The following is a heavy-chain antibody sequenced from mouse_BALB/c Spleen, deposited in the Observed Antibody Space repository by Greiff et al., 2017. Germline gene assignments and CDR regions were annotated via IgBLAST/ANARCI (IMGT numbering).Heavy chain of an antibody. Sequence: EVQLHQSGAELVKPGASVKLSCTASGFNIKDTYMHWVKQRPEQGLEWIGRIDPANGNTKYDPKFQGKATITADTSSNTAYLQVSSLTSEETAVYYGANWGGSSAWFAYWGQGTLVTVSA. CDR2: IDPANGNT. V-gene: IGHV14-3*02. D-gene: IGHD4-1*01. CDR3: ANWGGSSAWFAY. J-gene: IGHJ3*01. CDR1: GFNIKDTY.